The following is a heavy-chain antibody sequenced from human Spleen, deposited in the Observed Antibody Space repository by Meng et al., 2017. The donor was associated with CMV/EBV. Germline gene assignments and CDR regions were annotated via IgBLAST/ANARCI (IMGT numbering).Heavy chain of an antibody. D-gene: IGHD6-19*01. CDR2: IYPGDSDT. V-gene: IGHV5-51*01. J-gene: IGHJ3*02. CDR3: ARQSSGWYGNAFDI. Sequence: GESLKISCKATGYSFTTYWIGWVRQMPGKGLEWMGIIYPGDSDTTYSPSFQGQVIISVDKSISTAYLQWSSLKASDTAMYYCARQSSGWYGNAFDIWGQGTMVTVSS. CDR1: GYSFTTYW.